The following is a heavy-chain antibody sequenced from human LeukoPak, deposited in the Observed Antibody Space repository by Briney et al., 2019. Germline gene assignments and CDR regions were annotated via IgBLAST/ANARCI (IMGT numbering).Heavy chain of an antibody. J-gene: IGHJ4*02. Sequence: GGSLRLSCAASGFTFSSYWMSWVRQAPGKGLEWVANIKQDGSEKYYVDSVKGRFTISRDNAKNSLYLQMNSLRAEDTTVYYCARTYYDFWSGYYTDFDYWGQGTLVTVSS. CDR1: GFTFSSYW. CDR3: ARTYYDFWSGYYTDFDY. CDR2: IKQDGSEK. D-gene: IGHD3-3*01. V-gene: IGHV3-7*01.